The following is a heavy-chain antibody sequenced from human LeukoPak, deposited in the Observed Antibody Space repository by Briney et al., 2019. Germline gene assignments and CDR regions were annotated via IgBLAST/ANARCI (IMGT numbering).Heavy chain of an antibody. CDR3: ARFEDHEWELPYYFDY. Sequence: ASVKVSCKASGYTSTSYGISWVRQAPGQGLEWMGWISAYNGNTNYAQKLQARVTMTTDTSTSTAYMELRSLRSDDTAVYYCARFEDHEWELPYYFDYWGQGTLVTVSS. D-gene: IGHD1-26*01. V-gene: IGHV1-18*04. J-gene: IGHJ4*02. CDR2: ISAYNGNT. CDR1: GYTSTSYG.